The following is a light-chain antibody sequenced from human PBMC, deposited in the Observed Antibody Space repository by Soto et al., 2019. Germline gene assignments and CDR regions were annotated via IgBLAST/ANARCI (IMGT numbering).Light chain of an antibody. J-gene: IGLJ1*01. CDR2: DVS. CDR3: TSYTTSSTYV. CDR1: ISDVSGYDY. V-gene: IGLV2-14*03. Sequence: SALTQPASVSGSPGQSITISCTGTISDVSGYDYVSWYQHYPGKAPKLLIYDVSNRPSGVSDRFSGSKSGNTASLTISGLQAEDEADYYCTSYTTSSTYVFGTGTKLTVL.